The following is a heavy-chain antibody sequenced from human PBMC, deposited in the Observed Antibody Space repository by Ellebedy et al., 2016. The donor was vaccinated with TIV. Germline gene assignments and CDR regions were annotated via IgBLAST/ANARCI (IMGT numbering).Heavy chain of an antibody. D-gene: IGHD3-9*01. J-gene: IGHJ4*02. CDR3: ARGSADILTGYYKALGY. CDR2: IIPIFGTA. Sequence: SVKVSXXASGYTFTSYGISWVRQAPGQGLEWMGGIIPIFGTANYAQKFQGRVTITADKSTSTAYMELSSLRSEDTAVYYCARGSADILTGYYKALGYWGQGTLVTVSS. V-gene: IGHV1-69*06. CDR1: GYTFTSYG.